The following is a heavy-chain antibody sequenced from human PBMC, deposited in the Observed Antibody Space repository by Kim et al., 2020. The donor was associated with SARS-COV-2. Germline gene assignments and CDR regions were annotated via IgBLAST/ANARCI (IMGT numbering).Heavy chain of an antibody. V-gene: IGHV3-33*01. J-gene: IGHJ6*02. CDR1: GFTFTSPG. CDR2: IWYDGTQK. CDR3: ARDAGRKTVYGMDV. D-gene: IGHD2-8*01. Sequence: GGSLRLSCAASGFTFTSPGMHWVRQAPGKGLEWVALIWYDGTQKYYVDSVKGRFTISRQNSKNTVYLQLDSLRVEDTAVYYCARDAGRKTVYGMDVWGQGTTVTVSS.